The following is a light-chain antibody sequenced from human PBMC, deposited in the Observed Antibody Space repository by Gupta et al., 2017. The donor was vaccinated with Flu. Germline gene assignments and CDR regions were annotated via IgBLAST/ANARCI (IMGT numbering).Light chain of an antibody. CDR3: QSYDSSLSGVV. J-gene: IGLJ2*01. CDR1: IGAGYD. V-gene: IGLV1-40*01. Sequence: PGQRVTISCTGIGAGYDVHWYQQLPGTAPKLLIFGNHSRPSGVPDRISGSKSGTSASLAITGLQAEDEADDYCQSYDSSLSGVVFGGGTKLTVL. CDR2: GNH.